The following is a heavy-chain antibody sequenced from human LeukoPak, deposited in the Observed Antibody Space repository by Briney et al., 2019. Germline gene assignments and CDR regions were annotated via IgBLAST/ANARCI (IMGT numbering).Heavy chain of an antibody. CDR3: ARDRITWIKGYFDY. CDR2: ISYDGSNK. CDR1: GFTFSSYA. D-gene: IGHD5-12*01. J-gene: IGHJ4*02. V-gene: IGHV3-30*04. Sequence: GGSLRLSCAASGFTFSSYAMHWVRQAPGKGLEWVAVISYDGSNKYYADSVKGRFTISRDNSKNTLYLQMNSLRAEDTAVYYCARDRITWIKGYFDYWGQGTLVTVSS.